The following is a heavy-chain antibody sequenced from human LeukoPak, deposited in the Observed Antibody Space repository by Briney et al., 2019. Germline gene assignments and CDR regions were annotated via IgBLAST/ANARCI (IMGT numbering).Heavy chain of an antibody. Sequence: GGSLRLSCAASGFTFSSYAMSWARQAPGKGLEWVSAISGSGGSTYYADSVKGRFTISRDNSKNTLYLQMNSLRAEDTAVYYCAKDRGVWGSYRYYFDYWGQGTLVTVSS. CDR3: AKDRGVWGSYRYYFDY. J-gene: IGHJ4*02. D-gene: IGHD3-16*02. CDR2: ISGSGGST. CDR1: GFTFSSYA. V-gene: IGHV3-23*01.